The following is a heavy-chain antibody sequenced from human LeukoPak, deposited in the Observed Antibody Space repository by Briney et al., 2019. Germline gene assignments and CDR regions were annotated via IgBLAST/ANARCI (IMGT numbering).Heavy chain of an antibody. CDR2: MNPNSGNT. CDR3: ARRYSSSWYVRDY. CDR1: GYTFTSYD. Sequence: ASVKVSCKASGYTFTSYDINWVRQATGQGLEWMGWMNPNSGNTGYAQKFQGRVTMTRNTSISRAYMELSSLRSEDTAVYYCARRYSSSWYVRDYWGQGTLVTVSS. D-gene: IGHD6-13*01. J-gene: IGHJ4*02. V-gene: IGHV1-8*01.